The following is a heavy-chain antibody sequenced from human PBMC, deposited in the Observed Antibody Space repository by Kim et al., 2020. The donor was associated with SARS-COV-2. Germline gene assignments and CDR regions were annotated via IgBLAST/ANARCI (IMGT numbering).Heavy chain of an antibody. CDR2: INAGNGNT. J-gene: IGHJ6*02. CDR3: ARGSSSITLSTGYYYYYYGMDV. D-gene: IGHD2-15*01. Sequence: ASVKVSCKASGYTFTSYAMHWVRQAPGQRLEWMGWINAGNGNTKYSQKFQGRVTITRDTSASTAYMELSSLRSEDTAVYYCARGSSSITLSTGYYYYYYGMDVWGQGTTVTVSS. CDR1: GYTFTSYA. V-gene: IGHV1-3*01.